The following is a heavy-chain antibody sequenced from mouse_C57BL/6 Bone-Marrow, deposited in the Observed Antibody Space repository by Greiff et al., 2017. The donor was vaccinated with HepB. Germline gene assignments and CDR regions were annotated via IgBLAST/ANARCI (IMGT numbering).Heavy chain of an antibody. CDR2: IRSKSNNYAT. Sequence: EVKLVESGGGLVQPKGSLKLSCAASGFSFNTYAMNWVRQAPGKGLEWVARIRSKSNNYATYYADSVKDRFTISRDDSESMLYLQMNNLKTEDTAMYYCVRGNCGYAMDYWGQGTSVTVSS. D-gene: IGHD4-1*01. CDR1: GFSFNTYA. V-gene: IGHV10-1*01. CDR3: VRGNCGYAMDY. J-gene: IGHJ4*01.